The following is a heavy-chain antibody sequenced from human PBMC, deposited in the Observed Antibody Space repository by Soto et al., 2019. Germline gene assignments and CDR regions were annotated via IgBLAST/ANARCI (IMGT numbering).Heavy chain of an antibody. Sequence: PGGSLRLSCAASGFTFSSYAMSWVRQAPGKGLEWVSAISGSGGSTYYADSVKGRFTISRDNSKNTLYLQMNSLRAEDTAVYYCAKAPYYYDSSGYYYPDAFDIWGQGTMVTVSS. D-gene: IGHD3-22*01. CDR1: GFTFSSYA. CDR3: AKAPYYYDSSGYYYPDAFDI. V-gene: IGHV3-23*01. J-gene: IGHJ3*02. CDR2: ISGSGGST.